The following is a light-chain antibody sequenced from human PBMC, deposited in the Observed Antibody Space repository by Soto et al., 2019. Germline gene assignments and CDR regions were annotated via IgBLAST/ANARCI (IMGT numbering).Light chain of an antibody. CDR3: QSYDSSPHVV. V-gene: IGLV1-40*01. CDR2: VNS. CDR1: SSNIGAGYD. J-gene: IGLJ2*01. Sequence: QSVLTQPPSVSGAPGQRVTISCTGSSSNIGAGYDVNWYQQLPGTAPKLLIYVNSNRPSGVPDRFSGSKSGTSASLAITGLQAEDEADYYCQSYDSSPHVVFGGGTQLTVL.